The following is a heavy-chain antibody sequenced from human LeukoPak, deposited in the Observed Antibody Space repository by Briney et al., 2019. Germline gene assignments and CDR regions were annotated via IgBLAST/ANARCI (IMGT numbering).Heavy chain of an antibody. J-gene: IGHJ6*03. Sequence: PGGSLRLSCTASGFTFGDYAMSWVRQAPGKGLERVGFIRSKAYGGTTEYATSVKGRFTISRDDSKSIAYLQMNSLKTEDTAVYYCTRDSHTLWFEDLKDQYYYYMDVWGKGTTVIISS. CDR3: TRDSHTLWFEDLKDQYYYYMDV. CDR1: GFTFGDYA. V-gene: IGHV3-49*04. D-gene: IGHD3-10*01. CDR2: IRSKAYGGTT.